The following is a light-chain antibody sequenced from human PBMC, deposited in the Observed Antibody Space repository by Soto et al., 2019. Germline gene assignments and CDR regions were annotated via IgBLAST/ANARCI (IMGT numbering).Light chain of an antibody. V-gene: IGKV3-11*01. CDR3: QQRSKWPPP. Sequence: EIVLTQSPATLSLSPGERATLSCRASQSISTYLAWYQQKPGQAPRLLIYDASQRATGIPARFSGSGSGTDFTLTISSLEPDDVAVYYCQQRSKWPPPFGGGTKVEIK. CDR1: QSISTY. J-gene: IGKJ4*01. CDR2: DAS.